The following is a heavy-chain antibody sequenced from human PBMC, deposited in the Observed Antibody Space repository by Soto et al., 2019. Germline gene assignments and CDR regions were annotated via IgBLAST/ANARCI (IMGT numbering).Heavy chain of an antibody. CDR2: INSDGSST. CDR1: GFTFSTYW. V-gene: IGHV3-74*01. Sequence: EVQLVESGGGLVQPGGSLRLSCAASGFTFSTYWMHWVRQAPGKGLIWVSRINSDGSSTSYADSVKGRFTISRDNAKNTLYLQMNSLRAEDTAVYYCARVGGRSSLGSDSWGQGTLVTVSS. J-gene: IGHJ4*02. CDR3: ARVGGRSSLGSDS.